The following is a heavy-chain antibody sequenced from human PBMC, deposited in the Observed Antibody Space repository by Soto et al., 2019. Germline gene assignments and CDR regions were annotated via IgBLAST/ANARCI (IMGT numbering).Heavy chain of an antibody. V-gene: IGHV3-30-3*01. CDR2: ISYDGSNK. Sequence: PGGSLILSCAASGFTFSSYAMHWVRQAPGKGLEWVAVISYDGSNKYYADSVKGRFTISRDNSKNTLYLQMNSLRAEDTAVYYCARSRYSSSWYGRGYYYYSGMDVWGQGTTVTVSS. J-gene: IGHJ6*02. D-gene: IGHD6-13*01. CDR3: ARSRYSSSWYGRGYYYYSGMDV. CDR1: GFTFSSYA.